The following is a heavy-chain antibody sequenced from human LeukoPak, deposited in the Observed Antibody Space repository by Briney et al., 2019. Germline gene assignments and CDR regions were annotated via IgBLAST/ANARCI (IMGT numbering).Heavy chain of an antibody. CDR1: GFTFSDYS. Sequence: GGSLRLSCAASGFTFSDYSINWVREAPGKGLEWVSGISVSGDSTYYADSVKGRFTISRDNSKNTLYLQLNSLRADDTAVYFCTKRLRGSSNWFYFDYWGQGTLATVSS. CDR3: TKRLRGSSNWFYFDY. D-gene: IGHD6-13*01. J-gene: IGHJ4*02. CDR2: ISVSGDST. V-gene: IGHV3-23*01.